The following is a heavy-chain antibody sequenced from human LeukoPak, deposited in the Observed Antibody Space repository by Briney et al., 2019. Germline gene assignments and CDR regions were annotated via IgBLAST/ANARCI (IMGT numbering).Heavy chain of an antibody. D-gene: IGHD3-9*01. V-gene: IGHV3-23*01. CDR3: AGSDILTGYYTNYYYYGMDV. CDR2: ISIDGGRT. Sequence: GRSLRLSCAASGFTFSSYAMSWVRQAPGKGPEWVSTISIDGGRTYYADSVKGRFTVSRDTSKNTLYLQMNSLRAEDTAVYYCAGSDILTGYYTNYYYYGMDVWGQGTTVTVSS. CDR1: GFTFSSYA. J-gene: IGHJ6*02.